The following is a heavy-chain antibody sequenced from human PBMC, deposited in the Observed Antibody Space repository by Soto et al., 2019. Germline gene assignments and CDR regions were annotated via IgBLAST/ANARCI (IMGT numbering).Heavy chain of an antibody. J-gene: IGHJ5*02. Sequence: EVRLLESGGGLAQPGGSRRLSCAASGFTFSSSAMNWVRQAPGKGLEWVSSISVGGGDTFYADSVRGRFTVSRDISRNTLYLQMNSLGAEDTAIYYCAKCSVGTVRTSGWCNWFDPWGQGTLVTVSS. CDR2: ISVGGGDT. D-gene: IGHD6-19*01. CDR3: AKCSVGTVRTSGWCNWFDP. V-gene: IGHV3-23*01. CDR1: GFTFSSSA.